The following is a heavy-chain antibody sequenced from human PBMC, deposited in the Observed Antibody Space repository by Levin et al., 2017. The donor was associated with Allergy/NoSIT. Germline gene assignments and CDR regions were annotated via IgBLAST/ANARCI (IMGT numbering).Heavy chain of an antibody. J-gene: IGHJ4*02. D-gene: IGHD6-13*01. V-gene: IGHV1-3*01. CDR2: INAGNGNT. CDR3: ARDLGIAAAGYLDY. Sequence: AGESLKISCKASGYTFTNYAIHWVRQAPGQRLEWMGWINAGNGNTKYSQNFQDRVTITRDTSASTAYMELSSLTSEDTAVYYCARDLGIAAAGYLDYWGQGTLVTVSS. CDR1: GYTFTNYA.